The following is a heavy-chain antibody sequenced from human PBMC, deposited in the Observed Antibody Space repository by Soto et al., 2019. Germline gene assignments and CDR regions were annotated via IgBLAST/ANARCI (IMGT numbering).Heavy chain of an antibody. J-gene: IGHJ6*03. CDR2: VYYSGNT. Sequence: SETLSLTCAVSGASISGYYWSWIRQPPGKGLEWIGYVYYSGNTNYNPSLESRVTISVDTSRNRFSLNLTSATVADTAVYYCARKGAAASYAHYYMDVWGRGTAVTVSS. D-gene: IGHD6-13*01. V-gene: IGHV4-59*01. CDR3: ARKGAAASYAHYYMDV. CDR1: GASISGYY.